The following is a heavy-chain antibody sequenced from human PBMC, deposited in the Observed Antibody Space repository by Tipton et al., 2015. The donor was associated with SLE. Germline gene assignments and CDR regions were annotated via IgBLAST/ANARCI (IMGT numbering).Heavy chain of an antibody. V-gene: IGHV1-18*04. CDR3: VRRYFDGDGHFLDI. CDR1: GYSFTDYY. J-gene: IGHJ3*02. D-gene: IGHD2-21*01. Sequence: QLVQSGAEMKKPGASVKISCKASGYSFTDYYLHWVRQARGQGLEWMGWISSYDGKTNSAQKFQGRATMTTDTSTTTAYLELRNLRSDDTAMYYCVRRYFDGDGHFLDIWGQGTMVTVSS. CDR2: ISSYDGKT.